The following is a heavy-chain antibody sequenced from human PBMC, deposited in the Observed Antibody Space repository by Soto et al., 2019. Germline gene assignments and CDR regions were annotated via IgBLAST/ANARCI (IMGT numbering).Heavy chain of an antibody. J-gene: IGHJ6*02. CDR2: IIPIFGTA. Sequence: SVKVSCKASGGTFSSYAISWVRQAPGQGLEWMGGIIPIFGTANYAQKFQGRVTITADESTSTAYMELSSLRSEDTAVYYCASGANYDFWSGCPPHYYYYGMDVWGQGTTVTVSS. CDR1: GGTFSSYA. CDR3: ASGANYDFWSGCPPHYYYYGMDV. V-gene: IGHV1-69*13. D-gene: IGHD3-3*01.